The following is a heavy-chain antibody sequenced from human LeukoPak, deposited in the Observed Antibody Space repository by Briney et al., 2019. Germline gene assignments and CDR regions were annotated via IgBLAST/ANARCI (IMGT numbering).Heavy chain of an antibody. D-gene: IGHD3-3*02. Sequence: GGSLRLSCAASGVTFTSYWMSWVRQAPGKGLEWVAKIKQDGSEKYYVDSVKGRFTISIDNAKNSLYLQMNSLRAEDTAVYYCARDLKLVYWGQGTLVTVSS. CDR1: GVTFTSYW. V-gene: IGHV3-7*01. J-gene: IGHJ4*02. CDR2: IKQDGSEK. CDR3: ARDLKLVY.